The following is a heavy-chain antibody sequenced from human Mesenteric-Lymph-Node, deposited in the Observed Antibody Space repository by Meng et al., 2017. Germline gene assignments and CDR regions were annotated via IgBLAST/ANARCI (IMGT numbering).Heavy chain of an antibody. CDR3: ARGYYDSSGYGYWYFDL. Sequence: QGPLQESGPGLVKPSQTLSLTCTVSCGSISSGDYYWSWIRQPPGKGLEWIGYIYYSGSTYYNPSLKSRVTISVDTSKNQFSLKLSSVTAADTAVYYCARGYYDSSGYGYWYFDLWGRGTLVTVSS. CDR2: IYYSGST. V-gene: IGHV4-30-4*01. D-gene: IGHD3-22*01. J-gene: IGHJ2*01. CDR1: CGSISSGDYY.